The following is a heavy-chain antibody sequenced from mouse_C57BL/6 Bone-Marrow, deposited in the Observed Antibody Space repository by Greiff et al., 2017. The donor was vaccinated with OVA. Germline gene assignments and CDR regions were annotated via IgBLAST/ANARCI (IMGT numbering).Heavy chain of an antibody. CDR1: GFTFRSYG. CDR2: ISSGGSYT. J-gene: IGHJ3*01. Sequence: EVMLVESGGDLVKPGGSLKLSCAASGFTFRSYGMSWVRQTPDKRLEWVATISSGGSYTYYPDSVKGRFTISRDNAKNTLYLQMSRLKSEDTAMYYCARHVLLWSTWFAYWGQGTLVTVSA. D-gene: IGHD2-1*01. V-gene: IGHV5-6*02. CDR3: ARHVLLWSTWFAY.